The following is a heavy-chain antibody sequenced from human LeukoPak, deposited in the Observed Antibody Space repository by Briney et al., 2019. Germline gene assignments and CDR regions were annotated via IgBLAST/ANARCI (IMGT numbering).Heavy chain of an antibody. D-gene: IGHD2-15*01. Sequence: ASVKVSCKASGYTFTGYYMHGVRQAPGQGVEWVGWINPNSGGTNYAQKFQGRVTMTRDTSISTAYMELSRLRSDDTAVYYCARGKDIVVVERAWFDPWGQGTLVTVSS. CDR3: ARGKDIVVVERAWFDP. CDR2: INPNSGGT. J-gene: IGHJ5*02. V-gene: IGHV1-2*02. CDR1: GYTFTGYY.